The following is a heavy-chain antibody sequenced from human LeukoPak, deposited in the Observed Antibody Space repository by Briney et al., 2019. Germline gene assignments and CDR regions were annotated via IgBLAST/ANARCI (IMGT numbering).Heavy chain of an antibody. D-gene: IGHD3-10*02. CDR2: ISSRGGTI. CDR3: AELGITMIGGV. V-gene: IGHV3-48*03. Sequence: GGSLRLSCAASGFAFSSHEMTWVRQAPGKGLEWVSYISSRGGTIYYADSVKGRFTISRDNAKNSLYLQMNSLRAEDTAVYYCAELGITMIGGVWGKGTTVTISS. J-gene: IGHJ6*04. CDR1: GFAFSSHE.